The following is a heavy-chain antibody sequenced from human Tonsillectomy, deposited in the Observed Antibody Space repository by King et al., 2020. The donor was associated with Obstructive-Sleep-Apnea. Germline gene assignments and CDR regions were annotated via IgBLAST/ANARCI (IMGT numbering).Heavy chain of an antibody. Sequence: VQLVESGGGVVQPGRSLRLSCAASGFTFSDSGMHWVRQTPGQGLDWVSFIRFDGSENYYADSVKGRFTISRDNSRNTLYLHMNSLRVEDTAVYYCARPGVGASSIIEYWGQGTLVTVSS. J-gene: IGHJ4*02. V-gene: IGHV3-30*02. CDR2: IRFDGSEN. CDR3: ARPGVGASSIIEY. D-gene: IGHD1-26*01. CDR1: GFTFSDSG.